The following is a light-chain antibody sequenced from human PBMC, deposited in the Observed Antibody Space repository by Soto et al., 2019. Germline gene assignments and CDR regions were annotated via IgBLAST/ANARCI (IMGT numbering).Light chain of an antibody. CDR3: QSYESSLSGWV. V-gene: IGLV1-40*01. J-gene: IGLJ1*01. Sequence: QSVLTQPPSVSGAPGQRVTVSCTGSSSNIGAGYDVHWYQQLPGTAPKLLIYGNSNRPSGVPDRFSGSKSGTSASLAITGLQAEDEADYYCQSYESSLSGWVFGTGNKVTVL. CDR1: SSNIGAGYD. CDR2: GNS.